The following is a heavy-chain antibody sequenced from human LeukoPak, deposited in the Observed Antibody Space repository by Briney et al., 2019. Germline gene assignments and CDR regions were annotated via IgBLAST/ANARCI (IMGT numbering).Heavy chain of an antibody. CDR2: ITYRGSG. V-gene: IGHV4-34*01. CDR3: GVYGGDWRFDF. J-gene: IGHJ4*02. D-gene: IGHD2-21*02. CDR1: NGFDSYY. Sequence: TSETLSLTCAVYNGFDSYYMTIVRPPPGKGLEWVGEITYRGSGNYNPSLNGRATISINVSQRQFSLSLRSVTAADTATYYCGVYGGDWRFDFWGQGTPITVCS.